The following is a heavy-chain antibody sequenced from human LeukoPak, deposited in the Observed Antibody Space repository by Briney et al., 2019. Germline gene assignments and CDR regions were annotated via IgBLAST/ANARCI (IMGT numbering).Heavy chain of an antibody. CDR2: IYYSGST. J-gene: IGHJ3*02. CDR3: ARDSGGIAARLDAFDI. Sequence: PSETLSLTCTVSGGSISSSSYYWGWIRQPPGKGLEWIGSIYYSGSTYYNPSLKSRVTISVDTSKNQFSLKLSSVTAADTAVYYCARDSGGIAARLDAFDIWGQGTMVTVSS. V-gene: IGHV4-39*02. CDR1: GGSISSSSYY. D-gene: IGHD6-6*01.